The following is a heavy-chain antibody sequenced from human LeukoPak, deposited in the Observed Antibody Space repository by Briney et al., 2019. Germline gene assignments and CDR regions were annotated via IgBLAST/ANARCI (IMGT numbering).Heavy chain of an antibody. V-gene: IGHV3-7*01. CDR1: GFTFSGHW. CDR3: TRDRSRAEDD. J-gene: IGHJ4*02. Sequence: GGSLRLSCAASGFTFSGHWMSWVRQARGKGLEWVANINQGGSDKYYVDSVKGRFTISRDNPNNLLYLQMNSLRGEDKAVYYCTRDRSRAEDDWGQGTLVTVSS. CDR2: INQGGSDK. D-gene: IGHD1-14*01.